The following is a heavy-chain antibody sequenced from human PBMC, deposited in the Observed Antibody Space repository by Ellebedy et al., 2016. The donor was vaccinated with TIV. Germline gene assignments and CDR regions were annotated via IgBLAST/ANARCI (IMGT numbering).Heavy chain of an antibody. CDR1: HSSFGVYY. CDR3: ARAGGADY. V-gene: IGHV4-34*01. D-gene: IGHD3-10*01. CDR2: ISQRGST. Sequence: SETLSLXXASHHSSFGVYYWSWIRQSPGKGLEWIAEISQRGSTNYNPSLRSRVSLSIDPSKKQFSLKLRSVTAADTAVYYCARAGGADYWGQGTLVTVSS. J-gene: IGHJ4*02.